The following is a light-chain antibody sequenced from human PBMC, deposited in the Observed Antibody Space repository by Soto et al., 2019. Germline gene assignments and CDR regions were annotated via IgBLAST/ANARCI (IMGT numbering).Light chain of an antibody. V-gene: IGLV2-14*03. Sequence: QSALTQPASVSGSPGQSITISCTGTSSDVGGYNYVSWYQQHPGKAPKLMIFDVSNRPSGVSNRFSGSKSGNTASLTISGLQAEDEGDYYCCSYTSSSTLLGFGTGTKVTVL. CDR2: DVS. CDR1: SSDVGGYNY. J-gene: IGLJ1*01. CDR3: CSYTSSSTLLG.